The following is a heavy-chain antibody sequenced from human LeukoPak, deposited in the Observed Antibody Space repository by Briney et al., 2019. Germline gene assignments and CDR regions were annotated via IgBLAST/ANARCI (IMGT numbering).Heavy chain of an antibody. CDR3: ARSIAAAVRNWYFDL. Sequence: SETLSLTCTVSGGSISSYYWSWIRQPPGKGLEWIGYIYYSGSTNYNPSLKSRVTISVDTSKNQFSLKLSSVTAADTAVYYCARSIAAAVRNWYFDLWGRGTLVTVSS. V-gene: IGHV4-59*01. CDR1: GGSISSYY. CDR2: IYYSGST. D-gene: IGHD6-13*01. J-gene: IGHJ2*01.